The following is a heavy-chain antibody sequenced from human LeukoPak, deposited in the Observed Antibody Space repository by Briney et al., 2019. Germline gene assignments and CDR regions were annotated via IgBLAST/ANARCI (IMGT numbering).Heavy chain of an antibody. V-gene: IGHV3-23*01. CDR2: ISGSGGST. D-gene: IGHD3-22*01. CDR1: GFTFSSYA. Sequence: PGGPLRLSCAASGFTFSSYAMSWVRQAPGKGLDWVSAISGSGGSTYYADSVKGRFTISRDNSKNTLYLQMNSLRAEDTAVYYCAKGGDHYDSWLFDYWGQGTLVTVSS. J-gene: IGHJ4*02. CDR3: AKGGDHYDSWLFDY.